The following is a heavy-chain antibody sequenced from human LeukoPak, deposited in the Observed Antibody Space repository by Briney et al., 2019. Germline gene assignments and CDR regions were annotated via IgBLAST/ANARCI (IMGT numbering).Heavy chain of an antibody. V-gene: IGHV1-69*13. J-gene: IGHJ4*02. CDR1: GGTFSRYA. CDR3: ARGGGGSEATVDY. Sequence: ASVKVSCKASGGTFSRYAISWVRQAPGQGLEWMGGIIPIFGTASYAQKFQGRVTITADESTSTAYMELSSLRSEDTAVYYCARGGGGSEATVDYWGQGTLVTVSS. CDR2: IIPIFGTA. D-gene: IGHD2-15*01.